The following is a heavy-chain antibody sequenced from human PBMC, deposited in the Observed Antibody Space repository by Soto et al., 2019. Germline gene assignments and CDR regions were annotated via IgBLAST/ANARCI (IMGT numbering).Heavy chain of an antibody. D-gene: IGHD2-15*01. CDR1: GISVSTSDYY. Sequence: SETLSLTCTVSGISVSTSDYYWGWVRQPPGKGLDWIGNIYYSGSTFYYPSLRSRVTLSVDTSKYQFSLSLNSVTAADTAVYFCAGFVVPTSRNSDFDYWGQGTLVTVSS. J-gene: IGHJ4*02. CDR2: IYYSGST. V-gene: IGHV4-39*01. CDR3: AGFVVPTSRNSDFDY.